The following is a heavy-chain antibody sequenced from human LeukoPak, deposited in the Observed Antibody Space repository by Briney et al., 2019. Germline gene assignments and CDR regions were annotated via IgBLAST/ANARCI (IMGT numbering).Heavy chain of an antibody. D-gene: IGHD4-11*01. Sequence: GGSLRLSCAASGFTFSTYAMSWVRQAPGKGLEWVSLISSNGGSTHYADSVKGRFTISRDNSKNTLYLQMKSLRAEDTAAYYCTKDLYTVTGDYWGQGTLVTVSS. CDR2: ISSNGGST. J-gene: IGHJ4*02. CDR1: GFTFSTYA. V-gene: IGHV3-23*01. CDR3: TKDLYTVTGDY.